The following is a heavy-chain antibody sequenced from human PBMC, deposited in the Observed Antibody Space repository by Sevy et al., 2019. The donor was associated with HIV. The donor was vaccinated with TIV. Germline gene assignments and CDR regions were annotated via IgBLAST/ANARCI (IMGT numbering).Heavy chain of an antibody. CDR1: GYSFTSYW. CDR3: ARPETRSYYYDSSGYIAFDI. Sequence: LKISCKGSGYSFTSYWIGWVRQMPGKGLEWMGIIYPGDSDTRYSPSFQGQVTISADKSISTAYLQWSSLKASDTAMYYCARPETRSYYYDSSGYIAFDIWGQGTMVTVSS. V-gene: IGHV5-51*01. J-gene: IGHJ3*02. CDR2: IYPGDSDT. D-gene: IGHD3-22*01.